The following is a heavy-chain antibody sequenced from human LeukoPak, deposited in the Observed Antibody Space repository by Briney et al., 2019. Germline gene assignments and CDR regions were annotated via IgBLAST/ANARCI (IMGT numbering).Heavy chain of an antibody. CDR1: GFTFDDYA. CDR2: ISRNSGNI. J-gene: IGHJ6*02. CDR3: AKDRGGDFRAYGMDV. V-gene: IGHV3-9*01. Sequence: PGGSLRLSCAASGFTFDDYAMHWVRQAPGKGLEWVSGISRNSGNIGYADSVKGRFTISRDNAKNSLYLQMNSLRAKDTALYYCAKDRGGDFRAYGMDVWGQGTTVIVSS. D-gene: IGHD2-21*02.